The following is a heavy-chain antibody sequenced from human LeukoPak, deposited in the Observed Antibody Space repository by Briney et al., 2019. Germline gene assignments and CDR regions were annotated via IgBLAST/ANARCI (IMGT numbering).Heavy chain of an antibody. V-gene: IGHV1-2*02. Sequence: ASVKVSCKSSGYTFTGYYMHWVRQAPGQGLEWMGWINPNSGGTNYAQKFQGRVTMTRDTSISTAYMELSRLRSDDPAVYYCARDYFQKLGIDYWGQGTLVTVSS. J-gene: IGHJ4*02. CDR1: GYTFTGYY. D-gene: IGHD7-27*01. CDR2: INPNSGGT. CDR3: ARDYFQKLGIDY.